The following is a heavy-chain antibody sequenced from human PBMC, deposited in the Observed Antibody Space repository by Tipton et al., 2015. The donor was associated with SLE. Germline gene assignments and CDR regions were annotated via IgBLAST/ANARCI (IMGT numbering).Heavy chain of an antibody. D-gene: IGHD2-2*01. V-gene: IGHV4-39*07. CDR3: TGATSDMDV. CDR2: IYYSGST. CDR1: GGSISSSSYY. J-gene: IGHJ6*02. Sequence: TLSLTCTVSGGSISSSSYYWGWIRQPPGKGLEWIGSIYYSGSTYYNPSLKSRVTISVDTTKNQFSLKLNSVTAADTAVYYCTGATSDMDVWGQGTTVTVSS.